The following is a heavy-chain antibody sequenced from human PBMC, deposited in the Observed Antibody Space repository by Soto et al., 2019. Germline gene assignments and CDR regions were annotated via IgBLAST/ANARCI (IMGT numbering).Heavy chain of an antibody. CDR3: ARDVTSSTSCPGCMDV. D-gene: IGHD2-2*01. V-gene: IGHV1-69*01. Sequence: QVQLVQSGAEVKKPGSSVKVSCKASGGTFSSYAISWVRQAPGQGLEWMGGIIPIFGTANYAQKFQGRGTITADESTSTAYMELSSLRSEDTAVYYCARDVTSSTSCPGCMDVWGQGTTVTVSS. CDR2: IIPIFGTA. CDR1: GGTFSSYA. J-gene: IGHJ6*02.